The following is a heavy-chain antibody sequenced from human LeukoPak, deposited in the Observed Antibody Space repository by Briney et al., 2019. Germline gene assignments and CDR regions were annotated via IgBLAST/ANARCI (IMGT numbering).Heavy chain of an antibody. CDR1: GYSSTSYW. Sequence: GESLKISCKGSGYSSTSYWIGWVGQMPGKGLEWMGIIYPGDSDTRYSPSFQGQATISADKSISTAYLQWSSLKASDTAMYYCVSHSGSAKGHYFDYWGQGTMVTVSS. V-gene: IGHV5-51*01. CDR2: IYPGDSDT. CDR3: VSHSGSAKGHYFDY. J-gene: IGHJ4*02. D-gene: IGHD1-26*01.